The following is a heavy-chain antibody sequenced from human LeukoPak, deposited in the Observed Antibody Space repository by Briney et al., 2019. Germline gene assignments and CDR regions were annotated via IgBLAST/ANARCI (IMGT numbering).Heavy chain of an antibody. CDR2: IYYSGST. Sequence: SETLSLTCAVSGGSMSSYDCSWIRQPPGKGLEWIGYIYYSGSTKYNPSLKSRVTISVDTSKNQFSLKLSSVTAADTAVYYCARGARAGYNLEPFDYWGQGTLVTVSS. V-gene: IGHV4-59*08. CDR1: GGSMSSYD. J-gene: IGHJ4*02. D-gene: IGHD5-24*01. CDR3: ARGARAGYNLEPFDY.